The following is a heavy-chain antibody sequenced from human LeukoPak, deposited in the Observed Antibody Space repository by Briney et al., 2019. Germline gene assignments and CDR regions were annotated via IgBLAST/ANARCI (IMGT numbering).Heavy chain of an antibody. D-gene: IGHD6-13*01. CDR1: GGSISSYY. J-gene: IGHJ4*02. V-gene: IGHV4-59*01. CDR3: ARAYSSSWYYFEY. CDR2: IYYSGST. Sequence: SETLFLTCTVSGGSISSYYWSWIRQPPGKGLEWIGYIYYSGSTNYNPSLKSRVTISVDTSKNQFSLKLSSVTAADTAVYYCARAYSSSWYYFEYWGQGTLVTVSS.